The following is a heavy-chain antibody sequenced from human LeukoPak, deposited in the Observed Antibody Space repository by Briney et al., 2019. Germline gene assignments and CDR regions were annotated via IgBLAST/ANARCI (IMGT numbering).Heavy chain of an antibody. V-gene: IGHV1-69*05. Sequence: SVKVSCKASGGTFSSYAISWVRQAPGQGHEWMGGIIPIFGTANYAQKFQGRVTITTDESTSTAYMELSSLRSEDTAVYYCATYSGSWPIDAFDIWGQGTMVTVSS. CDR2: IIPIFGTA. J-gene: IGHJ3*02. D-gene: IGHD1-26*01. CDR3: ATYSGSWPIDAFDI. CDR1: GGTFSSYA.